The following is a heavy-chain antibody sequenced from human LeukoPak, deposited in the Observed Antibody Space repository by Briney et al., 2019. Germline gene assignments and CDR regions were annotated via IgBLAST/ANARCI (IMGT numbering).Heavy chain of an antibody. CDR3: ERYYGSGSYYNSFYYFDY. CDR1: GYTFTGYY. Sequence: ASVKVSCKASGYTFTGYYMHWVRQAPGQGLEWMGWINPNSGGTNYAQKFQGRVTMTRDTSISTAYMELSRLRSDDTAVYYCERYYGSGSYYNSFYYFDYWGQGTLVTVSS. J-gene: IGHJ4*02. V-gene: IGHV1-2*02. D-gene: IGHD3-10*01. CDR2: INPNSGGT.